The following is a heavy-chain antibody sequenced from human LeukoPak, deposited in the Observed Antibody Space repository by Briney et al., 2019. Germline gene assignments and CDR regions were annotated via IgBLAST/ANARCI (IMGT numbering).Heavy chain of an antibody. J-gene: IGHJ5*02. CDR1: GGSISTSGYY. CDR2: IYYSGST. V-gene: IGHV4-39*01. CDR3: ARHVVGTTHPYWFDP. Sequence: SETLSLTCTVSGGSISTSGYYWGWIRQPPGEGLEWIGSIYYSGSTYFNPSLKSRVTISVDMSKNQFSLKLSSVTAADRGVYYCARHVVGTTHPYWFDPWGQGTLVIVSS. D-gene: IGHD1-26*01.